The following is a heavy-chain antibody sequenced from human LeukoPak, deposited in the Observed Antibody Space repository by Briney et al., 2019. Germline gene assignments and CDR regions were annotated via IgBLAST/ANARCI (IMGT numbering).Heavy chain of an antibody. CDR1: GGSISSYY. CDR3: ARSHYGSTSTNYYMDV. V-gene: IGHV4-59*01. CDR2: IYYSGST. D-gene: IGHD2-2*01. Sequence: SETLSLTCTVSGGSISSYYWSWTRQPPGKGLEWIGYIYYSGSTNYNPSLKSRVTISVDTSKNQFPLKLSSVTAADTAVYYCARSHYGSTSTNYYMDVWGKGTTVTVSS. J-gene: IGHJ6*03.